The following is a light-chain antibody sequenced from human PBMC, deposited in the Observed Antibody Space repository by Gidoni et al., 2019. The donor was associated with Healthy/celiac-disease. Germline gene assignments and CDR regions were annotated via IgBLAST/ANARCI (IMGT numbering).Light chain of an antibody. Sequence: IVLTQSPATLSLSPGEPATLSCRASQSVSSNLAWYLQKPGQAPRLVIYDSSNRATGIADRFSGTGSGTDFTLTISSLEPEDFAVYYCQQRSDWPGLTFGGGTKVEIK. J-gene: IGKJ4*01. V-gene: IGKV3-11*01. CDR1: QSVSSN. CDR2: DSS. CDR3: QQRSDWPGLT.